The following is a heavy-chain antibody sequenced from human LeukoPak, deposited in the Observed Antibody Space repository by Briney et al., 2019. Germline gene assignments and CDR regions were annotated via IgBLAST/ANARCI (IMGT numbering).Heavy chain of an antibody. Sequence: SETLSLSCAVSGVSISSSSNYWGWIGQPPGKGLEWIGSIYYSGSTYSNPSLKSRATISENTSKKQFSLKLSLVTAADTAVYYCARLPLAVAGTVYSGYDDWGQGTLVTVSS. J-gene: IGHJ4*02. D-gene: IGHD6-19*01. CDR1: GVSISSSSNY. CDR3: ARLPLAVAGTVYSGYDD. V-gene: IGHV4-39*01. CDR2: IYYSGST.